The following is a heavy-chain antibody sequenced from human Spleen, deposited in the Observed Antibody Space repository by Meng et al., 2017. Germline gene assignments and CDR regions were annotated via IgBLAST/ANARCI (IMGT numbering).Heavy chain of an antibody. CDR3: VRHSTAWSLDY. J-gene: IGHJ4*02. V-gene: IGHV1-2*06. Sequence: QEQLVQSGAEVRKPGAAVKVSCEASGYILTAYYMHWVRQAPGQGLEWMGRINPESGATNFAQKFQGRVTMTSDTSINTVYMELRSLRSDDSALYYCVRHSTAWSLDYWGQGTLVTVSS. CDR2: INPESGAT. D-gene: IGHD6-19*01. CDR1: GYILTAYY.